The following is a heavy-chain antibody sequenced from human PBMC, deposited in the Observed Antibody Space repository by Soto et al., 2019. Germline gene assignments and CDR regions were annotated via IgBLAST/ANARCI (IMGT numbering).Heavy chain of an antibody. CDR3: ARDPSTSSSY. V-gene: IGHV3-21*01. CDR2: ISTTSSYT. D-gene: IGHD6-6*01. Sequence: GGSLRLSCAASGFSFSAYSMNWVRQAPGKGLEWVSSISTTSSYTYYADSVKGRFTISRDNAKNSLYLQMSSLRAEDTAVYYCARDPSTSSSYWGQGTLVTVSS. J-gene: IGHJ4*02. CDR1: GFSFSAYS.